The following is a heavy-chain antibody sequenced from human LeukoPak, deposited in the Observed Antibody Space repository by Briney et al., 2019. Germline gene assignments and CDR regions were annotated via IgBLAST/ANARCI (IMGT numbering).Heavy chain of an antibody. CDR3: ARDLYGDYDFDY. CDR1: GYTFTGYY. Sequence: ASVKVSCKASGYTFTGYYMHWVRQAPGQGLEWMGWINPNSGGTNYAQKFQGRVTMTRDTSISTAYMELSGLRSDDTVVYYCARDLYGDYDFDYWGQGTLVTVSS. D-gene: IGHD4-17*01. J-gene: IGHJ4*02. V-gene: IGHV1-2*02. CDR2: INPNSGGT.